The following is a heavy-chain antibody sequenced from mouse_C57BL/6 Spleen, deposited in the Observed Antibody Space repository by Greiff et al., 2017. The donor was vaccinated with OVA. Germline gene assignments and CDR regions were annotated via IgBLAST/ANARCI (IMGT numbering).Heavy chain of an antibody. D-gene: IGHD1-1*01. Sequence: QVQLQQPGAELVKPGASVKLSCKASGYTFTSYWMHWVKQRPGQGLEWIGMIHPNSGSTNYNEKFKSKATLTVDKSSSTAYMQLSSLTSEDSAVYYCARYGATTVPWYFDVWGTGTTVTVSS. CDR2: IHPNSGST. CDR3: ARYGATTVPWYFDV. CDR1: GYTFTSYW. J-gene: IGHJ1*03. V-gene: IGHV1-64*01.